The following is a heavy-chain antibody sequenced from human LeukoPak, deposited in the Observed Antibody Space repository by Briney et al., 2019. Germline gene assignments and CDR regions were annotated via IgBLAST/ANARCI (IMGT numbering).Heavy chain of an antibody. CDR1: GFTFSNYS. V-gene: IGHV3-48*04. J-gene: IGHJ6*04. D-gene: IGHD3-10*02. CDR2: ISSSGSTI. CDR3: AELGITMIGGV. Sequence: PGGSLRLSCAASGFTFSNYSMNWVRQAPGKGLEWVSYISSSGSTIYYADSVKGRLTISRDNAKNSLYLQMNSLRAEDTAVYYCAELGITMIGGVWGKGTTVTISS.